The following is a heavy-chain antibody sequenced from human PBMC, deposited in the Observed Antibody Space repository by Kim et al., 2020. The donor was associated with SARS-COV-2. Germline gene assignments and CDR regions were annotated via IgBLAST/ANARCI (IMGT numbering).Heavy chain of an antibody. CDR3: ARYGYSSSWNHTFDI. J-gene: IGHJ3*02. Sequence: PSLKSRVTISVDTSKNQFSLKLSSVTAADTAVYYCARYGYSSSWNHTFDIWGQGTMVTVSS. D-gene: IGHD6-13*01. V-gene: IGHV4-59*01.